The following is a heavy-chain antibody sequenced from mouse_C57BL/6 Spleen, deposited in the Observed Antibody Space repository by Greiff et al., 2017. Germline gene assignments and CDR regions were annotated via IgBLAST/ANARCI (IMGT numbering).Heavy chain of an antibody. J-gene: IGHJ4*01. D-gene: IGHD1-1*01. CDR2: IRNKANNHAT. CDR1: GFTFSDAW. V-gene: IGHV6-6*01. CDR3: TRPIYYYGSSYLYAMDY. Sequence: ESGGGLVQPGGSMKLSCAASGFTFSDAWMDWVRQSPEKGLEWVAEIRNKANNHATYYAESVKGRFTISRDDSKSSVYLQMNSLRAEDTGIYYCTRPIYYYGSSYLYAMDYWGQGTSVTVSS.